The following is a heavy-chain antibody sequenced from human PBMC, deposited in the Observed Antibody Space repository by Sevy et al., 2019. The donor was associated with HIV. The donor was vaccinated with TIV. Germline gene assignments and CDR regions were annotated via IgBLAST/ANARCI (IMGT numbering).Heavy chain of an antibody. J-gene: IGHJ4*02. Sequence: GGSLRLSCAASGFTSGSFYMHWVRQTPKKGLVWVSNINSDGSFSNYRDSGKGRLIVSRDNAKNTQHLQMTSLGAEDTAVYYCAIGSAGTAQHWGQGILVTVSS. CDR2: INSDGSFS. CDR1: GFTSGSFY. CDR3: AIGSAGTAQH. D-gene: IGHD6-19*01. V-gene: IGHV3-74*01.